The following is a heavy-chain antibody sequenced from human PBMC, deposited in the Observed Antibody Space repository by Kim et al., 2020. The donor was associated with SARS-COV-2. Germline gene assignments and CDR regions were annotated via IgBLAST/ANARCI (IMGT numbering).Heavy chain of an antibody. J-gene: IGHJ4*02. CDR3: ARERDFGDYLEY. CDR2: VSSNGGP. V-gene: IGHV4-34*01. CDR1: GGSFSSYY. D-gene: IGHD3-10*01. Sequence: SETLSLVCAVYGGSFSSYYWTWIRQSPGKGLEWIGQVSSNGGPNYNPSLKGRVTISTDTSKNQFSLKLESVTAADTGVYYCARERDFGDYLEYWGQGILVAVSS.